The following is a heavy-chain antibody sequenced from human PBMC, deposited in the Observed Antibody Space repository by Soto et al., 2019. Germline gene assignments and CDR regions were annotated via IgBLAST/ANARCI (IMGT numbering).Heavy chain of an antibody. V-gene: IGHV3-48*02. CDR1: GFTFSSFS. CDR2: ISGSGSPI. D-gene: IGHD3-16*01. CDR3: ARDMIFAFDY. J-gene: IGHJ4*02. Sequence: GGSLRLSCAASGFTFSSFSMNWVRQAPGKGLEWVAYISGSGSPIYYADPVKGRFTISRDNAKNSLYLQMNSLRDEDTALYCCARDMIFAFDYWGQGALVTVSS.